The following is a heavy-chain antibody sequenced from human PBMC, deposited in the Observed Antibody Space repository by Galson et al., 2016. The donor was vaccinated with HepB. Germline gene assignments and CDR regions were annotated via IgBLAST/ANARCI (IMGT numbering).Heavy chain of an antibody. V-gene: IGHV3-53*01. CDR2: IKTDGNR. Sequence: SLRLSCAASGFSVNAHYMNWVRQAPGKRLEWVALIKTDGNRDYADSVMGRFSISRDNLENTVYLQMNTLKVEDPAIYFCARDRPEGGMLDFDSLDQGTQVTVS. J-gene: IGHJ4*02. CDR3: ARDRPEGGMLDFDS. CDR1: GFSVNAHY. D-gene: IGHD1-1*01.